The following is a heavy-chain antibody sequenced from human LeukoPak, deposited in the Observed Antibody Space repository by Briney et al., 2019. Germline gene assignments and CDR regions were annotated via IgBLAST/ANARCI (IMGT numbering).Heavy chain of an antibody. D-gene: IGHD3/OR15-3a*01. CDR1: GGSISSGDYY. Sequence: SETLSLTCTVSGGSISSGDYYWSWIRQPPGKGLEWIGYICYSGSTYYNPSLKGRVTISVDTSKNQFSLKLSSVTAADTAVYYCARVDPGEGLVTFDYWGQGTLVTVSS. CDR2: ICYSGST. CDR3: ARVDPGEGLVTFDY. J-gene: IGHJ4*02. V-gene: IGHV4-30-4*01.